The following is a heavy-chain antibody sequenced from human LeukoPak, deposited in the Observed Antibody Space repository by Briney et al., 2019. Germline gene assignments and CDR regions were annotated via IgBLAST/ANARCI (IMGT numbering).Heavy chain of an antibody. Sequence: GGSLRLSCAASGFTFSSYAMSWVRQAPGKGLEWVSAISGSGGSTYYADSVKGRFTISRDNAKNSLYLQMSSLRAEDTAVYYCARGGSRHLSPEDYWGQGILVTVSS. J-gene: IGHJ4*02. D-gene: IGHD1-1*01. V-gene: IGHV3-23*01. CDR1: GFTFSSYA. CDR2: ISGSGGST. CDR3: ARGGSRHLSPEDY.